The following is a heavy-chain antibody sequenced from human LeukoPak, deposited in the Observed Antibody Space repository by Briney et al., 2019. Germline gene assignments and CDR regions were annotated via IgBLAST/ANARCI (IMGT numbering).Heavy chain of an antibody. Sequence: EASVKVSCKASGYTFTGYYMHWVRQAPGQGLEWMGWINPNSGGTNYAQKFQGRVTMTRDTSTSTAYMDLRSLRSDDTAVYYCARDRHRRHYYDSSLHPPLDYWGQGTLVTVSS. D-gene: IGHD3-22*01. V-gene: IGHV1-2*02. J-gene: IGHJ4*02. CDR1: GYTFTGYY. CDR2: INPNSGGT. CDR3: ARDRHRRHYYDSSLHPPLDY.